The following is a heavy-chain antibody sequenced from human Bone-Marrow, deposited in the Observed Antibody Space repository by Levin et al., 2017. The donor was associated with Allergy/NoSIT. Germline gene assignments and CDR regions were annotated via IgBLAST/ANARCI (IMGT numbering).Heavy chain of an antibody. Sequence: GESLKISCKGSGYTFSTHWIGWVRQKPGKGLEWMGIIYPDDSDVRSSLSFQGQVTLSVDKSISTAYLQWSSLRASDTAIYYCARHPRGYAASHDAFDVWGQGTTVTVSS. D-gene: IGHD2-15*01. CDR3: ARHPRGYAASHDAFDV. CDR1: GYTFSTHW. V-gene: IGHV5-51*01. J-gene: IGHJ3*01. CDR2: IYPDDSDV.